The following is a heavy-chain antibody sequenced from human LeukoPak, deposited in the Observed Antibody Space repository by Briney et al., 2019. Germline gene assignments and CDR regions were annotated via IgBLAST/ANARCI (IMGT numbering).Heavy chain of an antibody. D-gene: IGHD1-1*01. CDR3: AREKGQLERLGYYYYMDG. V-gene: IGHV3-30*02. CDR2: ILYVGSNK. CDR1: GSSFGIYG. Sequence: GPSLTPARALVGSSFGIYGMGWARHPPGRGREWVGLILYVGSNKNYADSVKGRFTISRDNSKNTLYLQMNSLRAEDTAVYYCAREKGQLERLGYYYYMDGWGKGTTVTISS. J-gene: IGHJ6*03.